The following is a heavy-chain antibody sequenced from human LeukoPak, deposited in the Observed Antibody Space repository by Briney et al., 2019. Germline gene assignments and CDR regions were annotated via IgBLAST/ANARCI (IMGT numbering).Heavy chain of an antibody. CDR2: INWNGGST. Sequence: GGSLRLSCAASGFTFSSYAMSWVRQAPGKGLEWVSGINWNGGSTGYADSVKGRFTISRDNAKNSLYLQMNSLRAEDTALYYCAREVGVVNPKVYYYYMDVWGKGTTVTVSS. V-gene: IGHV3-20*04. J-gene: IGHJ6*03. D-gene: IGHD3-3*01. CDR1: GFTFSSYA. CDR3: AREVGVVNPKVYYYYMDV.